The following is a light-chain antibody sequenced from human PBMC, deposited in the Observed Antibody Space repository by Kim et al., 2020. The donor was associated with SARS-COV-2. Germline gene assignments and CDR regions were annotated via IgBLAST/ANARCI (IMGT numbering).Light chain of an antibody. Sequence: ASIGDRVTTTCRASHDIRNDLGWYQQKPGKAPKRLLYAASSLQSGVPSRFSGSGSGTEFTLTISSLQPEDFASYYCLQHNSYPLTFGGGTKVDIK. V-gene: IGKV1-17*01. CDR3: LQHNSYPLT. J-gene: IGKJ4*01. CDR1: HDIRND. CDR2: AAS.